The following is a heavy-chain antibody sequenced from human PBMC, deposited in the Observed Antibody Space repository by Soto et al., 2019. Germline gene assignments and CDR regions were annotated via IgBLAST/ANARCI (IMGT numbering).Heavy chain of an antibody. CDR1: GGTFSSYA. J-gene: IGHJ3*02. V-gene: IGHV1-69*13. D-gene: IGHD2-21*02. Sequence: ASVKVSCKASGGTFSSYAISWVRQAPGQGLEWMGGIIPIFGTANYAQKFQGRVTITADESTSTAYMELSSLRSEDTAVYYCARPVGVTTSDAFDIWGQGTMVTVSS. CDR2: IIPIFGTA. CDR3: ARPVGVTTSDAFDI.